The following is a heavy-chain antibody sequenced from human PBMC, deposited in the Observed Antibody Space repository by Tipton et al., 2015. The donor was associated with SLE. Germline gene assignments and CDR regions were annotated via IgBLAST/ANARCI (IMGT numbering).Heavy chain of an antibody. Sequence: TLSLTCTVSGDSIISGIHHWGLIRLPAGKGLEWIVRINTSGSTNSQPSPRTRVTISLDTSKNQSSLKLTSVTATDTAVYYCAREGIAGESWFFALLGRGTLVAVSS. D-gene: IGHD6-13*01. J-gene: IGHJ2*01. CDR2: INTSGST. CDR3: AREGIAGESWFFAL. CDR1: GDSIISGIHH. V-gene: IGHV4-61*02.